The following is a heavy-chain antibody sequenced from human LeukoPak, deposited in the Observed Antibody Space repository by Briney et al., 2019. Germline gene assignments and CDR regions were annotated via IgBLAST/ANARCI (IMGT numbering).Heavy chain of an antibody. CDR3: ARDYYNTGLDY. V-gene: IGHV4-39*07. D-gene: IGHD3-9*01. CDR1: GGSISSSSYY. J-gene: IGHJ4*02. CDR2: IFHSGST. Sequence: SETLSLTCTVSGGSISSSSYYWGWIRQSPGKGLEWIGSIFHSGSTYYSPSLKSRVTISVDTSKNQFSLKLSSVTAADTAMYYCARDYYNTGLDYWGQGTLVTVSS.